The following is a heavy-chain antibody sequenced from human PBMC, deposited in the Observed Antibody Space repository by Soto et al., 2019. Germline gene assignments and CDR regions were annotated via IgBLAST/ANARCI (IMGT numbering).Heavy chain of an antibody. D-gene: IGHD2-21*01. Sequence: SGTLSPSCAVYGAVISDNYCNWLRQPPGKGLEWIGEINHSGNTNCNPSLRSRVTISMDTSKYQLSLNLRSVSAADTAVYYCGRGKGEFDAWGQGTPVTVSS. J-gene: IGHJ5*02. CDR1: GAVISDNY. V-gene: IGHV4-34*01. CDR3: GRGKGEFDA. CDR2: INHSGNT.